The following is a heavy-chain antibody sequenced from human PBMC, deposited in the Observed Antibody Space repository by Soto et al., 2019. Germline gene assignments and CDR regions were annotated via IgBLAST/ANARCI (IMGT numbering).Heavy chain of an antibody. D-gene: IGHD2-21*02. V-gene: IGHV2-5*02. CDR3: AHMSKDDRDRSVYGLDV. Sequence: QITLKESGPPLVKPTQTLTLTCTFSGFSLHTSGVGVGWIRQPPGQALEWLALIYWDDEKRYSPSLRSRLAITKATSKTQVVLSLTRVDPVDTATYFCAHMSKDDRDRSVYGLDVWGPGATVIVSS. CDR1: GFSLHTSGVG. CDR2: IYWDDEK. J-gene: IGHJ6*02.